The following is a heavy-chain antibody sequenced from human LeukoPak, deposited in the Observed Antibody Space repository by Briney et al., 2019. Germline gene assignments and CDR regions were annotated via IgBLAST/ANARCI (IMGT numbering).Heavy chain of an antibody. V-gene: IGHV3-23*01. J-gene: IGHJ4*02. CDR2: ISGSGGST. D-gene: IGHD1-14*01. CDR1: GFTFSSYA. CDR3: SITRGTQNHDY. Sequence: PGGSLRLSCAASGFTFSSYAMSWVRQAPGKGLEWVSAISGSGGSTYYADSVKGRFTFSRDNSKNTLYLQMDSLRAEDTAVYYCSITRGTQNHDYWGQGTLVTVSS.